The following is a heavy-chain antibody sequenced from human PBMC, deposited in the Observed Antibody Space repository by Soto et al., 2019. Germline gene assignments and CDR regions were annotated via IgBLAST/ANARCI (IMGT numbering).Heavy chain of an antibody. D-gene: IGHD3-10*01. CDR2: IYHSGST. V-gene: IGHV4-4*02. CDR1: SGSISSSNW. J-gene: IGHJ4*02. Sequence: PSETLSLTCAVSSGSISSSNWWSWVRQPPGKGLEWIGEIYHSGSTNYNPSLKSRVTISVDKSKNQFSLKLSSVTAADTAVYYCARVPSLYGSGSYFDYWGQGTLVTVSS. CDR3: ARVPSLYGSGSYFDY.